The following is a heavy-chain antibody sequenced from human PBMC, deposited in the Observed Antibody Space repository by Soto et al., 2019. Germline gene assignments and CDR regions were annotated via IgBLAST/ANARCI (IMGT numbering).Heavy chain of an antibody. J-gene: IGHJ2*01. D-gene: IGHD2-21*01. Sequence: TSETLSLTCTVSGGSISSYYWSWIRQPPGKGLEWIGYIYYSGSTNYNPSLKSRVTISVDTSKNQFSLKLSSVTAADTAVYYCARVPGYSIGDLWGRGTLVTVSS. V-gene: IGHV4-59*08. CDR1: GGSISSYY. CDR2: IYYSGST. CDR3: ARVPGYSIGDL.